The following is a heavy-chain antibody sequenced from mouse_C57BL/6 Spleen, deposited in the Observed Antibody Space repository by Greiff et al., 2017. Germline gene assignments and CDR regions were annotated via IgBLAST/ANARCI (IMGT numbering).Heavy chain of an antibody. V-gene: IGHV1-55*01. CDR1: GYTFTSYW. Sequence: QVQLKQPGAELVKPGASVKMSCKASGYTFTSYWITWVKQRPGQGLEWIGDIYPGSGSTNYNEKFKSKATLTVDTSSSTAYMQLSSLTSEDSAVYYCAREKAAQPWFAYWGQGTLVTVSA. CDR3: AREKAAQPWFAY. CDR2: IYPGSGST. J-gene: IGHJ3*01. D-gene: IGHD3-2*02.